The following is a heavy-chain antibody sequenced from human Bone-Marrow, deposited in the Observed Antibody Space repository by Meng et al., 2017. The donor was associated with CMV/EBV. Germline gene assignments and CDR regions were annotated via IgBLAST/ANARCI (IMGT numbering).Heavy chain of an antibody. V-gene: IGHV3-33*08. Sequence: GGSLRLSCAASGFTFSSYSMNWVRQAPGKGLEWVAFIRYDGSNKYYADSVKGRFTISRDNSKNTLYLQMNSLRAEDTAVYYCARTGYCSSTSCRRRWFDPWGQGTLVTVSS. CDR1: GFTFSSYS. CDR2: IRYDGSNK. D-gene: IGHD2-2*01. J-gene: IGHJ5*02. CDR3: ARTGYCSSTSCRRRWFDP.